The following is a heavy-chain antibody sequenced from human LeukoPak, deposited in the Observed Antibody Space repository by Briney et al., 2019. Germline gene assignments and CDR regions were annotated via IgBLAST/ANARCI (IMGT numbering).Heavy chain of an antibody. CDR3: AREHIVVVTASRYFDL. V-gene: IGHV3-21*01. CDR1: GFXFSSYX. CDR2: XXXSSSYI. J-gene: IGHJ2*01. D-gene: IGHD2-21*02. Sequence: KSGGSLRLSCAASGFXFSSYXXNWXXXXXXXXXXXXXSXXXSSSYIYYADSVKGRFTISRDNAKNSLYLQMNSLRAEDTAVYYCAREHIVVVTASRYFDLWGRGTLVTVSS.